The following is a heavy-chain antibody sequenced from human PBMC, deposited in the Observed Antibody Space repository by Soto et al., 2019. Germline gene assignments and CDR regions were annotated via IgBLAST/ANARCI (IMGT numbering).Heavy chain of an antibody. D-gene: IGHD3-22*01. J-gene: IGHJ4*02. V-gene: IGHV4-59*01. Sequence: PSETLSLTCTVSGGSISSYYWSWIRQPPGKGLEWIGYIYYSGSTNYNPSLKSRVTISVDTSKNQFSLKLSSVTAADTAVYYCARDYYDSSGYYYGRHFDYWGQGTLVTVSS. CDR2: IYYSGST. CDR3: ARDYYDSSGYYYGRHFDY. CDR1: GGSISSYY.